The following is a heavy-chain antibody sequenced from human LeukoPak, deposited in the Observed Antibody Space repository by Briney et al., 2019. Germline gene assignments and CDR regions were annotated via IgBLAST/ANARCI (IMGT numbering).Heavy chain of an antibody. CDR2: ITASSTTI. J-gene: IGHJ5*02. CDR3: AKGPGARGFFNWFDP. Sequence: PGGSLRLSCAASGFSFSDYEMNWVRQAPGKGLEWISYITASSTTIYYADSVKGRFTISRDNAKNSLYLQMNGLGGEDTAVYYCAKGPGARGFFNWFDPWGQGTLVTVSS. V-gene: IGHV3-48*03. D-gene: IGHD5-12*01. CDR1: GFSFSDYE.